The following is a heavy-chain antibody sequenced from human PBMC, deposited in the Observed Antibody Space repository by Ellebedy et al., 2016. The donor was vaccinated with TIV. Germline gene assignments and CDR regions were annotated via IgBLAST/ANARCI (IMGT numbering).Heavy chain of an antibody. CDR2: MYFSGGT. V-gene: IGHV4-59*01. J-gene: IGHJ4*02. CDR1: GGSISGYY. Sequence: MPSETLSLTCTVSGGSISGYYWGWIRQPPGKGLEWIGYMYFSGGTNSNPSLKSRVTISVDTSNNLFSLTLDSVTAADTAVYYCARFVAARGHDYWGQGTLVTVSS. D-gene: IGHD2-15*01. CDR3: ARFVAARGHDY.